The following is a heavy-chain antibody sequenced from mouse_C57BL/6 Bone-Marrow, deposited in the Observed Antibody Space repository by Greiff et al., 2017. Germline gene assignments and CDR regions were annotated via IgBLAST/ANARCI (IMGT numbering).Heavy chain of an antibody. CDR3: ARNGAYYYGSSYYYAMDY. CDR2: IWSGGSP. Sequence: QVQLQQSGPGLVQPSQSLSITCTVSGFSLTSYGVHWVRQSPGKGLEWLGVIWSGGSPDYNAAFISRLSISKDKSKSQVFFKMNSLQADDTAIYYCARNGAYYYGSSYYYAMDYWGQGTSVTVSS. J-gene: IGHJ4*01. V-gene: IGHV2-2*01. D-gene: IGHD1-1*01. CDR1: GFSLTSYG.